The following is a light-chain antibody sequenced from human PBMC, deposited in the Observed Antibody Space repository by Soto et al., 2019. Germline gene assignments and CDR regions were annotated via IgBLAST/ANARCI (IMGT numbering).Light chain of an antibody. V-gene: IGLV2-14*03. CDR1: GSDIGAYNF. Sequence: QSVLAQPPSASGSPGQSVTISCTGSGSDIGAYNFVSWYQQHPGKAPKLMIFGVTERPSGVSDRFSGSKSGNTASLTISGLQAEDEADYYCNSYTNSSAVVFGGGTKVTVL. J-gene: IGLJ2*01. CDR2: GVT. CDR3: NSYTNSSAVV.